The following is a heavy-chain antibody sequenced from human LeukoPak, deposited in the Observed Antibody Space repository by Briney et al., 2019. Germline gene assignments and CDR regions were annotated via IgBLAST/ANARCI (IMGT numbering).Heavy chain of an antibody. CDR1: GGSISSGGYY. D-gene: IGHD1-26*01. Sequence: PSKTLSLTCTVSGGSISSGGYYWSWIRQHPGKGLEWIGYIYYSGSTYYNPSLKSRVTISVDTSKNQFSLKLSSVTTADTAVYYCARGRGVRELVFDYFDYWGQGTLVTVSS. J-gene: IGHJ4*02. CDR3: ARGRGVRELVFDYFDY. V-gene: IGHV4-30-4*08. CDR2: IYYSGST.